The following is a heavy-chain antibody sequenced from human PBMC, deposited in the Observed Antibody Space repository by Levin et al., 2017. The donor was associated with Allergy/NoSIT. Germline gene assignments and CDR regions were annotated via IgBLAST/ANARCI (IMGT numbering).Heavy chain of an antibody. J-gene: IGHJ4*02. D-gene: IGHD1-26*01. V-gene: IGHV3-74*01. CDR3: ARALIVGATSGGDY. Sequence: GGSLRLSCAASGFTFSSYWMHWVRQAPGKGLVWVSRINSDGSNKNYADSVKGRFTISRDNAKNTLYLQMNSLRAEDTAVYYCARALIVGATSGGDYWRQGILVTVCS. CDR1: GFTFSSYW. CDR2: INSDGSNK.